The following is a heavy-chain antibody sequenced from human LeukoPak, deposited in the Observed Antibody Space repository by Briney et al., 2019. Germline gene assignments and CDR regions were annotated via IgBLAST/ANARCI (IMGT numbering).Heavy chain of an antibody. V-gene: IGHV3-21*01. CDR2: ISSSSSYI. CDR3: ARERGSSSWMTFDY. CDR1: GFTFSSYS. Sequence: GGSLRLSCAASGFTFSSYSMNWVRQAPGRGLEWVSSISSSSSYIYYADSVKGRFTISRDNAKNSLYLQMNSLRAEDTAVYYCARERGSSSWMTFDYWGQGTLVTVSS. D-gene: IGHD6-13*01. J-gene: IGHJ4*02.